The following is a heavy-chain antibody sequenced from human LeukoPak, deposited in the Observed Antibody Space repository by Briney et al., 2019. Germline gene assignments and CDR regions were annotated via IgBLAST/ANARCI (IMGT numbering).Heavy chain of an antibody. Sequence: GGSLRLSCAASGFTIRSYSMNWVRQVPGKGLEWFSSISISGSDIYYADSVKGRFTISRDNARNSLYLQMNSLRAEDTAVYYCAKVQGAIFGVVIYFYYGMDVWGRGTTVTVSS. CDR2: ISISGSDI. V-gene: IGHV3-21*01. CDR1: GFTIRSYS. CDR3: AKVQGAIFGVVIYFYYGMDV. J-gene: IGHJ6*02. D-gene: IGHD3-3*01.